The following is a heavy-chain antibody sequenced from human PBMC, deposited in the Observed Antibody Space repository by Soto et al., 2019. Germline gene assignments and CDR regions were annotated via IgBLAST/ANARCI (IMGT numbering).Heavy chain of an antibody. Sequence: ASVKVSCKASGGTFSSYAISWVRQAPGQGLEWMGGIIPIFGTANYAQKFQGRVTITADESTSTAYMELSSLRSEDTAVYYCARAGSRSCSGGSCYPVDFDYWGQGTLVTVSS. CDR1: GGTFSSYA. CDR2: IIPIFGTA. J-gene: IGHJ4*02. D-gene: IGHD2-15*01. CDR3: ARAGSRSCSGGSCYPVDFDY. V-gene: IGHV1-69*13.